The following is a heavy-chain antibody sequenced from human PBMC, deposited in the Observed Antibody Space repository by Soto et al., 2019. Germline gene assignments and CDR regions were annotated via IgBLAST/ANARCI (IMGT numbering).Heavy chain of an antibody. J-gene: IGHJ3*02. D-gene: IGHD2-21*02. Sequence: SETLSLTCSVSGGSISSDYWSWIRQPPGKGLEWIAYISNSGTTTYNPSLESRVTISLDTPKNQFSLRLTSVTAADTAVYYCARFTAIDAFDIWVQGTTVTVSS. CDR1: GGSISSDY. V-gene: IGHV4-59*08. CDR2: ISNSGTT. CDR3: ARFTAIDAFDI.